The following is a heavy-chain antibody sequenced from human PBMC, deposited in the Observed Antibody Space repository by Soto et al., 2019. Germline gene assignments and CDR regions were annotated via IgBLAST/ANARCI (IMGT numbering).Heavy chain of an antibody. D-gene: IGHD2-15*01. CDR2: IYSGGST. CDR3: ARPNCSGGSCYTNYYYYGMDV. CDR1: GFTFSSYE. Sequence: GGSLRLSCAASGFTFSSYELNWVRQAPGKGLEWVSVIYSGGSTYYADSVKGRFTISRDNSKNTLYLQMNSLRAEDTAVYYCARPNCSGGSCYTNYYYYGMDVWGQGTTVTVSS. V-gene: IGHV3-53*01. J-gene: IGHJ6*02.